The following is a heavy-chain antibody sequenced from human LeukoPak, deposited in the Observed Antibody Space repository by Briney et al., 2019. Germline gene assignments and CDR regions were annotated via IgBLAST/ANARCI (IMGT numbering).Heavy chain of an antibody. CDR2: ISYDGSNK. CDR1: GFTFSSYA. CDR3: ARELTSWGFDY. J-gene: IGHJ4*02. V-gene: IGHV3-30-3*01. Sequence: QPGRSLRLSCAASGFTFSSYAMHWVRQAPGKGLEWVAVISYDGSNKYYADSVKGRFTISRDNSKNTLYLQVNSLRAEDTAVYYCARELTSWGFDYWGQGTLVTVSS. D-gene: IGHD7-27*01.